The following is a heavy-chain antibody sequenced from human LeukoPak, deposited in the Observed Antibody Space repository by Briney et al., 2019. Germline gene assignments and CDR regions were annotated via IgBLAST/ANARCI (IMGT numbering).Heavy chain of an antibody. J-gene: IGHJ5*02. V-gene: IGHV4-34*01. CDR3: ASEAAADTRWFDP. Sequence: SETLSLTCAVYGGSFSAYYWSWIRQPPGKGLEWIGEINHSGSTNYNPSLKSRVTISVDTSKNQFSLKLSSVTAADTAVYYCASEAAADTRWFDPWGQGTLVTVSS. D-gene: IGHD6-13*01. CDR2: INHSGST. CDR1: GGSFSAYY.